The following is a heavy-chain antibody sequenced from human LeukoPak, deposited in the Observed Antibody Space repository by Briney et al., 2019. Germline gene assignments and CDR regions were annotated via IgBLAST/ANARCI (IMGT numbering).Heavy chain of an antibody. Sequence: GGSLRLSCAASGFTFSSYGMHWVRQAPGKGLEWVAVISYDGSNKYYADSVKGRFTISRDNSKNTLYLQMNSLRAEDTAVYYCAKEVLGDYGDYVIDYWGQGTLVTVSS. CDR1: GFTFSSYG. CDR3: AKEVLGDYGDYVIDY. CDR2: ISYDGSNK. D-gene: IGHD4-17*01. J-gene: IGHJ4*02. V-gene: IGHV3-30*18.